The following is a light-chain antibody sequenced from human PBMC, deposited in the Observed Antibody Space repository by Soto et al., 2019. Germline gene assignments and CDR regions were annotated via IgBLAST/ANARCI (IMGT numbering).Light chain of an antibody. Sequence: QSVLTQPPSASGTPGQTGTISCSGSSSNIGLNTVNWYQQVPGTAPKLLIYTNNQRPAGVPDRFSGSKSGTSASLAISGLQSEDEADYYCAAWDDSLNGSVFGTGTKLTVL. CDR1: SSNIGLNT. V-gene: IGLV1-44*01. CDR2: TNN. CDR3: AAWDDSLNGSV. J-gene: IGLJ1*01.